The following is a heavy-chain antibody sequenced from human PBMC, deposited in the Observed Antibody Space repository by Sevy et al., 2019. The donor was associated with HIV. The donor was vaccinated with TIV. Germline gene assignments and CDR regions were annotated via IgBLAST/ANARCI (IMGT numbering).Heavy chain of an antibody. J-gene: IGHJ4*02. Sequence: GGSLRLSCAASGFTFDDYAMHWVRQAPGKGLEWVAVIWYDGSNKYYADSVKGRFTISRDNSKNTLYLQMNSLRAEDTAVYYCARASMATITCDYWGQGTLVTVSS. D-gene: IGHD5-12*01. V-gene: IGHV3-33*08. CDR2: IWYDGSNK. CDR3: ARASMATITCDY. CDR1: GFTFDDYA.